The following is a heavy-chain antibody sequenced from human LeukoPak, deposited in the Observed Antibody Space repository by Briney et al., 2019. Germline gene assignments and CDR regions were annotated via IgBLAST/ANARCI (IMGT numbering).Heavy chain of an antibody. CDR3: ARDFSGDAFFDY. J-gene: IGHJ4*02. CDR2: IYSGGST. V-gene: IGHV3-53*01. D-gene: IGHD7-27*01. Sequence: GGSLRLSCAASGFTVSSNYMSWVRQAPGKGLEWVSVIYSGGSTYYADSVKGRFTISRDNSKNTLYLKMNSLRAEDTAVYYCARDFSGDAFFDYWGQGTLVTVSS. CDR1: GFTVSSNY.